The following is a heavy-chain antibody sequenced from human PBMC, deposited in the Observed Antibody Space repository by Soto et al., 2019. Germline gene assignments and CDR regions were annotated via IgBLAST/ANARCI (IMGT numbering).Heavy chain of an antibody. D-gene: IGHD2-15*01. CDR1: GATFNNYV. V-gene: IGHV1-69*06. CDR3: ARDRYCSGDSCYPLDY. CDR2: FSPLFSTS. J-gene: IGHJ4*02. Sequence: QVQLVQSGAEVKKPGSSVKVSCKASGATFNNYVISWVRQAPGQGLEWMGGFSPLFSTSNYAQRFEGRVTITADKSTTTVHMELSSLRSEDTAVYYCARDRYCSGDSCYPLDYWGQGTLVTVSS.